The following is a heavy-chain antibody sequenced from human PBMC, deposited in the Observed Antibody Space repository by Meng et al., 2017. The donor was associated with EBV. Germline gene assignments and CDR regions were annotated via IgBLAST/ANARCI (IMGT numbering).Heavy chain of an antibody. CDR1: CDSISSRSYY. CDR2: VYYSGNS. CDR3: ARVSFYDYWSGYSFNWFDP. D-gene: IGHD3-3*01. J-gene: IGHJ5*02. Sequence: QLQLYQSGPGLVKPSATLSLTCTVACDSISSRSYYWGWIRQSPGKGLEWIGHVYYSGNSYYNPSLKSRVTISVDTSKNQFYLKLISVTAADTAVYFCARVSFYDYWSGYSFNWFDPWGQGTLVTVSS. V-gene: IGHV4-39*01.